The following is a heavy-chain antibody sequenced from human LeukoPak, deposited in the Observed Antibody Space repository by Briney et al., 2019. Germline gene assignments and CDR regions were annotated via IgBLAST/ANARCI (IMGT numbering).Heavy chain of an antibody. J-gene: IGHJ4*02. CDR2: IKQDGSKK. V-gene: IGHV3-7*04. D-gene: IGHD5-24*01. CDR3: TRVGYIDEGVDY. Sequence: GGSLRLSCVASGFPFSSYWMTWVRQAPGKGLEWVANIKQDGSKKSYVDSVKGRFTVSRDNAKNSLYLQMNSLRAEDTAIYYCTRVGYIDEGVDYWGQGTLVTVSS. CDR1: GFPFSSYW.